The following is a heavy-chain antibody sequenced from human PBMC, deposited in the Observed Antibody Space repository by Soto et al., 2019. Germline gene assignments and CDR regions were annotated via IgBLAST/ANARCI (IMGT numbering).Heavy chain of an antibody. CDR2: ISSSSSYI. CDR1: GFTFSSYS. D-gene: IGHD2-21*02. CDR3: ARDRVPGSPRGDCYSY. V-gene: IGHV3-21*01. J-gene: IGHJ4*02. Sequence: GGSLRLSCAASGFTFSSYSMHWVRQAPGKGLEWVSSISSSSSYIYYADSVKGRFTISRDNAKNSLYLQMNSLRAEDTAVYYCARDRVPGSPRGDCYSYWGQGTLVTVSS.